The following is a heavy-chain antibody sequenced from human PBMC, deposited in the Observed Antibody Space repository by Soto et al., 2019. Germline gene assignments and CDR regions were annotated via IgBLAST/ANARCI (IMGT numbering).Heavy chain of an antibody. CDR2: ISGSGDST. CDR1: GFTFSSYA. CDR3: ARRGPGTYFDY. V-gene: IGHV3-23*01. J-gene: IGHJ4*02. Sequence: GGSLGLSCAASGFTFSSYAVSWVRQAPGKGLEWVSVISGSGDSTYYADSVKGRFTISRDNSKNTLYLQMNSLRAEDTAVYYCARRGPGTYFDYWGQGTLVTVSS. D-gene: IGHD6-13*01.